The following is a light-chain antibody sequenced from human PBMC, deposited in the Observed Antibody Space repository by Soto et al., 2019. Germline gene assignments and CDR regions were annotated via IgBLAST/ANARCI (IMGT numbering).Light chain of an antibody. CDR3: QQYDSPPYT. V-gene: IGKV3-20*01. Sequence: VLTQSPGTLSLSPGERATLSCRASQSVSSSNLAWYQKKPGQAPRVLIYGASTRATGIPDRFSGSGSGSDFTRSISRLEPEDFSVYYCQQYDSPPYTFGQGTNLEI. J-gene: IGKJ2*01. CDR1: QSVSSSN. CDR2: GAS.